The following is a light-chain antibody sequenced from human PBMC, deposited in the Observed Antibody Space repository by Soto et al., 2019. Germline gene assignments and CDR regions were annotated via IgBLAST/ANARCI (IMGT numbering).Light chain of an antibody. CDR3: SSYTSNSTVV. J-gene: IGLJ3*02. Sequence: QSALTQPASVSGSPGQSITISCTGTSSDVGGFNYVCWYQQHPGKAPKLMISEVSNRPSGVSNRFSGSKSGNTASLTISGLQADDEADYYCSSYTSNSTVVFGGGTKLTVL. CDR2: EVS. V-gene: IGLV2-14*01. CDR1: SSDVGGFNY.